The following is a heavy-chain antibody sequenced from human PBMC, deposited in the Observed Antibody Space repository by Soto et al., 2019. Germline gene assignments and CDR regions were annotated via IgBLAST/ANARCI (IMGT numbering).Heavy chain of an antibody. V-gene: IGHV4-34*01. CDR3: ARGYGGNFYY. CDR2: INHSGST. J-gene: IGHJ4*02. Sequence: QVQLPQWGAGLLKPSETLSLTCAVYGGSFSGYYWNWLRQPPGKGLEWIGEINHSGSTNYNPSLKSRVTISVDTAKNQFSLTLSSVTAADTAVYDCARGYGGNFYYWGQGTLVTVSS. D-gene: IGHD3-10*01. CDR1: GGSFSGYY.